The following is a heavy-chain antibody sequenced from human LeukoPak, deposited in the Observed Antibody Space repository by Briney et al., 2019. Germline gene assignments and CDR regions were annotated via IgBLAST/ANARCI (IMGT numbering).Heavy chain of an antibody. CDR3: ARAKGYSYGYYYGMDV. CDR2: ISSSSSYI. V-gene: IGHV3-21*01. D-gene: IGHD5-18*01. CDR1: GFTFSSYS. J-gene: IGHJ6*02. Sequence: GGPLRLSCAASGFTFSSYSMNWVRQAPGKGLGWVSSISSSSSYIYYADSVRGRFTISRDNAKNSLYLQMNSLRAEDTAVYYCARAKGYSYGYYYGMDVWGQGTTVTVSS.